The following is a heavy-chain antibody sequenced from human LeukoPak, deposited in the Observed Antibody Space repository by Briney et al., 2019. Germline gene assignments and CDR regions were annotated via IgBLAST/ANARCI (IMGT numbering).Heavy chain of an antibody. CDR2: IRYDGSNK. Sequence: PGGSLRLSCAASGFTFSSYGMHWVRQAPGKGLEWVAFIRYDGSNKYYTDSVKGRFTISRDNSKNTLYLQMNSLRAEDTAVYYCAKDLLPWVHPSFDYWGQGTLVTVSS. D-gene: IGHD4/OR15-4a*01. J-gene: IGHJ4*02. V-gene: IGHV3-30*02. CDR1: GFTFSSYG. CDR3: AKDLLPWVHPSFDY.